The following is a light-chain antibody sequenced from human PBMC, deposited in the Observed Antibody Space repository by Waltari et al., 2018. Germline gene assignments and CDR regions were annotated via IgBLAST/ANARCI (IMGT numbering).Light chain of an antibody. J-gene: IGLJ2*01. Sequence: QSVLTQPPSVSGAPGQRVIISCTGSSSNIGAGYDVHWYQQFPGIAPKLLIYGNRNRLSGVPDRFSGSKSGTSASLVISGLQAEDEADYYCQSYDNTLSGSHVVFGGGTKLTVL. CDR1: SSNIGAGYD. CDR3: QSYDNTLSGSHVV. CDR2: GNR. V-gene: IGLV1-40*01.